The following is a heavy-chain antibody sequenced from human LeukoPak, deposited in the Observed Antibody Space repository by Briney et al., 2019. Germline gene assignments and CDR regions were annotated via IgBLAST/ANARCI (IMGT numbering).Heavy chain of an antibody. Sequence: QSGGSLRLSCAASGFTFSSYALSWVRQAPGKGLEWVSAISGSGGSTNHADSVKGRFTISRDNSKNTLYLHMNSLRAEDTAVYYCAKWGVPIIAAAYPWDSWGQGTLVTVSS. CDR1: GFTFSSYA. J-gene: IGHJ4*02. D-gene: IGHD6-13*01. CDR3: AKWGVPIIAAAYPWDS. CDR2: ISGSGGST. V-gene: IGHV3-23*01.